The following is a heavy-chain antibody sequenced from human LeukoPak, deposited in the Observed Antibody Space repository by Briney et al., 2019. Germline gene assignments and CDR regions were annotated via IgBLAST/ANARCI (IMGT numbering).Heavy chain of an antibody. CDR1: GGSLRSSGHW. J-gene: IGHJ4*02. D-gene: IGHD5-24*01. CDR3: ARVDGYNEPY. Sequence: PSETLSLTCAVSGGSLRSSGHWWVWIRQPPGKGLEWIGSIHYSGKVYYNPSLKSRVTISVDTSKNQFSLKLSSVTAADTAVYYCARVDGYNEPYWGQGTLVTVSS. CDR2: IHYSGKV. V-gene: IGHV4-39*07.